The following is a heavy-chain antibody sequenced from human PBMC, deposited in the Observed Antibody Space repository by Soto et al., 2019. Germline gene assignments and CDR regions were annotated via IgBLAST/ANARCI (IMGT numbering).Heavy chain of an antibody. J-gene: IGHJ4*02. CDR2: IYYSGSS. CDR3: ARGGARWPDYFDS. V-gene: IGHV4-30-4*08. D-gene: IGHD2-15*01. CDR1: GGSISGDYY. Sequence: SETLSLTCSVSGGSISGDYYWSWIRQSPEKGLEWIGYIYYSGSSYSNPALQSRLSISLDTSKNQFSLKLRSVTAADTAVYYCARGGARWPDYFDSWGQGALVTVSS.